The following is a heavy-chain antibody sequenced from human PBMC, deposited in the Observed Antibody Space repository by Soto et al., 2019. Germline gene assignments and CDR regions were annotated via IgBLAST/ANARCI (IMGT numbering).Heavy chain of an antibody. CDR1: GFTFSSYA. Sequence: GGSLRLSCAASGFTFSSYAMSWVRQAPGKGLEWVSAISGSGGSTYYADSVKGRFTISRDNSKNTLYLQMNSLRAEDTAVYYCAIADSSSSTDKYYYYGMDVWGQGTTVTVSS. CDR3: AIADSSSSTDKYYYYGMDV. CDR2: ISGSGGST. D-gene: IGHD6-13*01. J-gene: IGHJ6*02. V-gene: IGHV3-23*01.